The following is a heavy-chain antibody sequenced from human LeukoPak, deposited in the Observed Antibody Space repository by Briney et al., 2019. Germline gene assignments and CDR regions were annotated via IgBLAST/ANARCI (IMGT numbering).Heavy chain of an antibody. CDR3: AKDRTDYYFDY. CDR2: ISSDGRNE. J-gene: IGHJ4*02. CDR1: GFIFSSYG. Sequence: PGRSLRLSCAASGFIFSSYGMHWVRQAPGKGLEWVAVISSDGRNEYYADSVKGRFTISRDNSKNTLYLQMSSLRGEDTAVYYCAKDRTDYYFDYWGQGTLVTVSS. V-gene: IGHV3-30*18.